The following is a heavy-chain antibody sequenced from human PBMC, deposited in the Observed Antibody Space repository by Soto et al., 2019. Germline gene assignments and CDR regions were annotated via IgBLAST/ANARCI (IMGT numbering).Heavy chain of an antibody. J-gene: IGHJ5*02. Sequence: VASVKVSCKASGYTFTSYGIHWVRQAPGQRLEWMGWINAANGDTKYSPKFQGRVTITRDTSASTAYMERSSLRSEDTAVYYCVRRHVSATGIDWFDPWGQGTLVTVSS. V-gene: IGHV1-3*01. CDR2: INAANGDT. D-gene: IGHD6-13*01. CDR3: VRRHVSATGIDWFDP. CDR1: GYTFTSYG.